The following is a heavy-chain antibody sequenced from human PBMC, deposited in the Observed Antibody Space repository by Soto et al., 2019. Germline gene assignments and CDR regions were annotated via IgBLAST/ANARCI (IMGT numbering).Heavy chain of an antibody. D-gene: IGHD3-22*01. CDR3: ARGLRNYYDRSGLHY. V-gene: IGHV3-30-3*01. CDR2: ISYDGSNK. CDR1: GFTFSSYA. Sequence: GGSLRLSCAASGFTFSSYAMHWVRQAPGKGLEWVAVISYDGSNKYCADSVKGRFTISRDNSKNSLYLQMNSLRAEDTAVYYCARGLRNYYDRSGLHYWGQGTLVTVSS. J-gene: IGHJ4*02.